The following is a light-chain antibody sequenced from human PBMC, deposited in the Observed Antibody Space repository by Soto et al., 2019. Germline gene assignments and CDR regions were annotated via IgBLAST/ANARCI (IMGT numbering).Light chain of an antibody. CDR2: EGS. Sequence: QSVLTQPASVSGSPGQSITISCTGTSSDVGSYNLVSWYQQHPGKAPKLMIYEGSERPSGVSNRFSGSKSGNTASLTISGLQAEDEGDYYCSSYAGSLYVFGTGTKVTVL. CDR1: SSDVGSYNL. CDR3: SSYAGSLYV. J-gene: IGLJ1*01. V-gene: IGLV2-23*01.